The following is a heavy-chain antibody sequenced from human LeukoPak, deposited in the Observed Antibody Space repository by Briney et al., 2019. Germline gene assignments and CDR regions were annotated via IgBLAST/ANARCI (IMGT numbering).Heavy chain of an antibody. J-gene: IGHJ4*02. D-gene: IGHD3-16*02. Sequence: GGSLRLSCAASGFTFSTYWMSWVRQAPGKGLEWVANIKQDGSEIYYVDSVKGRFTISRDNANNSLYLQMNSLRAEDTALYYCARGVYQFDYWGQGTLVTVSS. V-gene: IGHV3-7*01. CDR3: ARGVYQFDY. CDR1: GFTFSTYW. CDR2: IKQDGSEI.